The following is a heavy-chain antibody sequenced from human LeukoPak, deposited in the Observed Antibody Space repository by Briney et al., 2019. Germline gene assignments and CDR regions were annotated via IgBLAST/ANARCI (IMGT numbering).Heavy chain of an antibody. CDR1: GFTFRSFW. CDR2: IKSDGSET. CDR3: ARVRMGDDFNPFDY. D-gene: IGHD3-16*01. Sequence: GRSLRLSCAASGFTFRSFWIYWGRHAPGKGLVWVSRIKSDGSETLYADSVKGRFTISRDNAKNTLYLQMNSLRAEDTAVYYCARVRMGDDFNPFDYWGQGTLVTVSS. J-gene: IGHJ4*02. V-gene: IGHV3-74*01.